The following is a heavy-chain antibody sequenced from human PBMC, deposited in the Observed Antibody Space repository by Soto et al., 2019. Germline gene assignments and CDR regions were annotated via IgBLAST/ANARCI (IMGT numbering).Heavy chain of an antibody. Sequence: QIQLVQSGTEVKRSGASVKVSCKTSGYSFTTYGLSWVRQAPGRGLEWVGWISGYNGNTNYAQKFQGTVILTTDTPTTTGYMEIKSLSSDDTAVYYFVRDTYYYHSSGPAPFEYWGQGPQVTVSS. CDR2: ISGYNGNT. CDR3: VRDTYYYHSSGPAPFEY. J-gene: IGHJ4*02. V-gene: IGHV1-18*01. CDR1: GYSFTTYG. D-gene: IGHD3-22*01.